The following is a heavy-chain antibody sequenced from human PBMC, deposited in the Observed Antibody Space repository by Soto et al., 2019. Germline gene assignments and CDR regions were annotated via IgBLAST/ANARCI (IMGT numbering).Heavy chain of an antibody. CDR2: INPNSGGT. Sequence: GASVKVSCKASGYTFTGYYMHWVRQAPGQGLEWMGWINPNSGGTNYAQKFQGWVTMTRDTSISTAYMELSRLRSDDTAVYYCAREPRTLVVPAAMEPYYYYYGMDVWGQGTTVTVSS. CDR1: GYTFTGYY. V-gene: IGHV1-2*04. D-gene: IGHD2-2*01. J-gene: IGHJ6*02. CDR3: AREPRTLVVPAAMEPYYYYYGMDV.